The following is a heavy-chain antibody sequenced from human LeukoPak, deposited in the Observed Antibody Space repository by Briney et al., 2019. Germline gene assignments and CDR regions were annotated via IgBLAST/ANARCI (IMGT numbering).Heavy chain of an antibody. D-gene: IGHD1-26*01. Sequence: PGGSLRLSCAASGFPFTNNYMSWVRQAPGKGLEWVSVINIGGSVSYADSVKGRFTISRDNSNSTLYLQMNSLRVEDTALYYCAGVRRQVGSRWFDSWGQGTLVTVSS. CDR2: INIGGSV. CDR1: GFPFTNNY. V-gene: IGHV3-53*01. J-gene: IGHJ5*01. CDR3: AGVRRQVGSRWFDS.